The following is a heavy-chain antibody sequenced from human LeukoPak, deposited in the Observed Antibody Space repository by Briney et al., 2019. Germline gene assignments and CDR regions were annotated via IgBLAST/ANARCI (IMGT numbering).Heavy chain of an antibody. J-gene: IGHJ4*02. CDR3: ARDPIGMVRGSNYFDY. CDR1: GGSISSGSYY. CDR2: IYTSGST. Sequence: ASETLSLTCTVSGGSISSGSYYWSWIRQPAGKGLEWVGRIYTSGSTNYNPSLKSRVTISVDTSKNQFSLKLSSVTAADTAVYYCARDPIGMVRGSNYFDYWGQGTLVTVSS. D-gene: IGHD3-10*01. V-gene: IGHV4-61*02.